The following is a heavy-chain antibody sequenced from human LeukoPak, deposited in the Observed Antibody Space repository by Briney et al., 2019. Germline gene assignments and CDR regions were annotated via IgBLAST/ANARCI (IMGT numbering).Heavy chain of an antibody. Sequence: GGSLRLSCAASGFTFSSYEMNWVRQVPGKGLEWVSYISSSGSTIYYADSVKGRFTISRDNAKNSLYLQMNSLRAEDTAVYYCARDEWGGSYRHFDYWGQGTLVTVSS. CDR3: ARDEWGGSYRHFDY. CDR1: GFTFSSYE. CDR2: ISSSGSTI. V-gene: IGHV3-48*03. J-gene: IGHJ4*02. D-gene: IGHD1-26*01.